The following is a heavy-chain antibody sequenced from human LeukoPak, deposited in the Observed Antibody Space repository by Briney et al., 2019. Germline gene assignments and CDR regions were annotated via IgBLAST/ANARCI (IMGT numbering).Heavy chain of an antibody. CDR1: GGSISSYY. Sequence: SETLSLTCTVSGGSISSYYWSWIRQPAGKGLEWIGRIYTSGSTNYNPSLKSRVTMSVDTSKNQFSLKLSSVTAADTAVYYCAIDYGSGSYYRRLFAFDIWGQGTMVTVS. D-gene: IGHD3-10*01. CDR3: AIDYGSGSYYRRLFAFDI. J-gene: IGHJ3*02. V-gene: IGHV4-4*07. CDR2: IYTSGST.